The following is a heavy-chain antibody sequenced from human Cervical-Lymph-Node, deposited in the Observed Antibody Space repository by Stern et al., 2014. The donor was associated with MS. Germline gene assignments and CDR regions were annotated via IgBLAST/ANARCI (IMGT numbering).Heavy chain of an antibody. CDR3: ARDISGSYFDY. Sequence: VQLVQSGAEVKKPGASVKVSCKASGYTFTSYSMHWVRQAPRQGLEWMGIINPSGGSTSYAQKFQGRVTMTRDTSTSTVYMELSSLRSEDTAVYYCARDISGSYFDYWGQGTLVTVSS. CDR1: GYTFTSYS. V-gene: IGHV1-46*01. D-gene: IGHD1-26*01. J-gene: IGHJ4*02. CDR2: INPSGGST.